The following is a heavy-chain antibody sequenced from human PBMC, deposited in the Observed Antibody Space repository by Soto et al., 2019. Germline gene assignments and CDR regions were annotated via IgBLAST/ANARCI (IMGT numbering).Heavy chain of an antibody. CDR3: AREPNYGGNAGYFDY. J-gene: IGHJ4*02. Sequence: QVQLQESGPGLVKPSGTLSLTCSVSGDSISSGNWWTWVRQPPGKGLEWIGEIYHSGSTNYSPSLKIRVPTSVDKAKNQFSLKLTSVTAADTAVYYCAREPNYGGNAGYFDYWGQGTLVTVSP. V-gene: IGHV4-4*02. D-gene: IGHD4-17*01. CDR1: GDSISSGNW. CDR2: IYHSGST.